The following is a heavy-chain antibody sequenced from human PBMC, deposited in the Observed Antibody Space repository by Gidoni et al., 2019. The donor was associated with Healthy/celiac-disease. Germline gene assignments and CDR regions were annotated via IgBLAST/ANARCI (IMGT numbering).Heavy chain of an antibody. V-gene: IGHV4-59*02. CDR1: GVSVSTYY. Sequence: QVQLQESCPGLVKPSETLSLTCTVSGVSVSTYYWSWIRQPPGKGLEWNGYIYYSVITNYNPYLKSRVTISVDTSKNQFSLKLSSVTAADTAVYYCARIGGSYVFDAFDIWGQGTMVTVSS. CDR3: ARIGGSYVFDAFDI. J-gene: IGHJ3*02. D-gene: IGHD1-26*01. CDR2: IYYSVIT.